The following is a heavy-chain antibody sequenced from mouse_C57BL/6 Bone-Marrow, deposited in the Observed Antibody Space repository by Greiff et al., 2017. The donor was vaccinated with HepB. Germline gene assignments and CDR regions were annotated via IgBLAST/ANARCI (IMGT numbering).Heavy chain of an antibody. D-gene: IGHD1-1*01. CDR1: GYTFTSYW. V-gene: IGHV1-7*01. Sequence: VQLQQSGAELAKPGASVKLSCKASGYTFTSYWMHWVNQRPGQGLEWIGYINPSSGYTKYNQKFKDKATLTADKSSSTAYMQLSSLTYEDAAVYYCARSVITAVVATSSMDYWGQGTSVTVAS. J-gene: IGHJ4*01. CDR3: ARSVITAVVATSSMDY. CDR2: INPSSGYT.